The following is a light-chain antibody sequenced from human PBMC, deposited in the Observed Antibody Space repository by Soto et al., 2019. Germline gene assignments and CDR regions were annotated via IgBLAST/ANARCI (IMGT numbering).Light chain of an antibody. CDR3: QQSGSSPRA. Sequence: GERSSLSLGASLRVSGSQLAWYQQKNGQPPRLVIYGASSRDAGIPDRFSGTASGTDLTLTLHRLDPEHCAVYSGQQSGSSPRAFRPGTKGDIK. CDR2: GAS. V-gene: IGKV3-20*01. CDR1: LRVSGSQ. J-gene: IGKJ1*01.